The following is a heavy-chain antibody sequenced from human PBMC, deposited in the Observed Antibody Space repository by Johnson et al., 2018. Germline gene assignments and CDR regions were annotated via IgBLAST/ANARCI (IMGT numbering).Heavy chain of an antibody. CDR2: ISYDGNHK. CDR1: GFTFSGYS. V-gene: IGHV3-30*18. J-gene: IGHJ6*03. D-gene: IGHD3-22*01. Sequence: QVQLVESGGGVVQPGRSLRLSCAASGFTFSGYSMHWVRQAPGKGLEWVAVISYDGNHKYYADSVKGRFTISRDTSNNTLYLEMNSLRGEDTAMFYCAKALEEYSESSSEWRYMDVWGKGTTVTVSS. CDR3: AKALEEYSESSSEWRYMDV.